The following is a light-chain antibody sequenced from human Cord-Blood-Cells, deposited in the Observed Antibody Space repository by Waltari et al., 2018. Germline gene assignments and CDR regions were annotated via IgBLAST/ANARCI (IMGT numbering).Light chain of an antibody. Sequence: QMTQSPSTLSAFLGRRVTITCRASQSISSWLAWYQQKPGKAPKLLIHKASSLESGVPSRFSGSGSGTEFTLTISSLQPDDFATYYCQQYNSYSLTFGGGTKVEIK. CDR1: QSISSW. CDR3: QQYNSYSLT. V-gene: IGKV1-5*03. J-gene: IGKJ4*01. CDR2: KAS.